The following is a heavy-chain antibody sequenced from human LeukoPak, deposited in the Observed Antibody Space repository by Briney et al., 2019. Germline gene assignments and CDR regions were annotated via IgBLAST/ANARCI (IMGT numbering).Heavy chain of an antibody. CDR3: ARSYCSSTSCYHDYYSGMDV. D-gene: IGHD2-2*01. Sequence: GEALKISWNGSGYSFTSYWIGWVRQMPGEGLEWVGIIYPGDPDTRDSPSFQGQVTISADKSISTAYLQWSSLKASDTAMYYCARSYCSSTSCYHDYYSGMDVWGQGTTVTVSS. V-gene: IGHV5-51*01. CDR1: GYSFTSYW. CDR2: IYPGDPDT. J-gene: IGHJ6*02.